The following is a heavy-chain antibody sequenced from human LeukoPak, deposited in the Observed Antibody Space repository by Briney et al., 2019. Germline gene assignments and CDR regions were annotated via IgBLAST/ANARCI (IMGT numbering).Heavy chain of an antibody. CDR3: ARDRHSYSSSHKFDY. J-gene: IGHJ4*02. CDR2: IYHSGST. D-gene: IGHD6-6*01. Sequence: TSETLSLTCTVSGGSISSGGYYWSWFRQPPGKGLEWIGYIYHSGSTYYNPSLKSRVTISVDRSKNQSSLKLSSVTAADTAVYYCARDRHSYSSSHKFDYWGQGALVTVSS. V-gene: IGHV4-30-2*01. CDR1: GGSISSGGYY.